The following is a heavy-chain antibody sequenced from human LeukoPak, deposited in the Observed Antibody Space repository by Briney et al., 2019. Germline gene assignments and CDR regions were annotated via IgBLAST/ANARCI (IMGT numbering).Heavy chain of an antibody. D-gene: IGHD2-2*01. V-gene: IGHV3-11*01. CDR2: ISSSGSTI. J-gene: IGHJ4*02. CDR3: ARVECSSTSCYAYYYFDY. CDR1: GFTFSDYY. Sequence: GGSLRLSCAAPGFTFSDYYMSWIRQAPGKGLEWVSYISSSGSTIYYADSVKGRFTISRDNAKNSLYLQMNSLRAEDTAVYYCARVECSSTSCYAYYYFDYWGQGTLVTVSS.